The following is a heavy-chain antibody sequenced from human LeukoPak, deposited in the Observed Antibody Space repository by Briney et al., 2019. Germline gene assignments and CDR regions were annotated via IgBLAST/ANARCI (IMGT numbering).Heavy chain of an antibody. CDR3: ARHRYYYDSSGYYWGYNWFDP. V-gene: IGHV4-59*08. J-gene: IGHJ5*02. Sequence: SETLSLTCTVSGGSISSYYWSWIRQPPVKGLEWIGYIYYSGSTNYNPALKSRVTISVDTSKNQFSLKLSSVTAADTAVYYCARHRYYYDSSGYYWGYNWFDPWGQGTLVTVSS. CDR1: GGSISSYY. D-gene: IGHD3-22*01. CDR2: IYYSGST.